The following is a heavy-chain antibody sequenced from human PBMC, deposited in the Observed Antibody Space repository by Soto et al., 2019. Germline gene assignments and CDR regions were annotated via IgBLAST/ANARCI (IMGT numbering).Heavy chain of an antibody. CDR3: ARDSCSGGSCYHFDY. Sequence: PSETLSLTCTVSGGSISSYYWSWIRQPPGKGLEWIGYIYYSGSTNYNPSLKSRVTISVDTSKNQFSLKLSSVTAADTAVYYCARDSCSGGSCYHFDYWGQGTLVTVSS. CDR1: GGSISSYY. CDR2: IYYSGST. J-gene: IGHJ4*02. D-gene: IGHD2-15*01. V-gene: IGHV4-59*01.